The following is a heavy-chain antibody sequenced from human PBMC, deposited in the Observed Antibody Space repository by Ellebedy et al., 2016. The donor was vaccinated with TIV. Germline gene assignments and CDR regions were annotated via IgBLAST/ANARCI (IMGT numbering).Heavy chain of an antibody. V-gene: IGHV3-43*02. Sequence: PGGSLRLSCAASGFTFDDYAMHWVRQGPGKGLEWVSLISGDGASTFYGDSVRGRFAISRDGSKNSLYLQMNSLRPEDTGFYLCARQTCTATSCAFDSWGQGILVTVSS. CDR1: GFTFDDYA. CDR3: ARQTCTATSCAFDS. D-gene: IGHD2-2*01. J-gene: IGHJ4*02. CDR2: ISGDGAST.